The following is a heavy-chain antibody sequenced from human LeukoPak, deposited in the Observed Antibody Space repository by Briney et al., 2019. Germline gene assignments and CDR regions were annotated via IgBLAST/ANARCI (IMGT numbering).Heavy chain of an antibody. CDR1: GFTFSSYA. V-gene: IGHV3-23*01. Sequence: GGSLRLSCAASGFTFSSYAMSWVRQAPGKGLEWVSVISGSGGSTYYADSVKGRFTITRDNFKNTLDLQMNSLRAEDTAVYYCAKPTGYSSAWLGGFDHWGQGILVTVSS. CDR3: AKPTGYSSAWLGGFDH. CDR2: ISGSGGST. J-gene: IGHJ4*02. D-gene: IGHD6-13*01.